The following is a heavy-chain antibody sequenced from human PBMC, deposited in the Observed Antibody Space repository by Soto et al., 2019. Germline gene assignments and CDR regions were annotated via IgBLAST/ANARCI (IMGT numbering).Heavy chain of an antibody. CDR2: IYYSGTT. V-gene: IGHV4-30-4*01. J-gene: IGHJ3*02. D-gene: IGHD6-6*01. CDR1: GASVSSGGYF. Sequence: PSETLSLTCSVSGASVSSGGYFWTWIRQLPGKGLEWIAYIYYSGTTYYNPSLKSRVTMSRDTSKNQFSLKLESVTAADTAVYYCARGVGELDYSSSSDAIDIWRQGAMVTVSS. CDR3: ARGVGELDYSSSSDAIDI.